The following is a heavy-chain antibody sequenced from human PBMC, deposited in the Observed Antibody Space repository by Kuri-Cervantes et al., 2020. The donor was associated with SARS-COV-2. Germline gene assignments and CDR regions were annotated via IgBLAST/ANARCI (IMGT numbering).Heavy chain of an antibody. CDR1: GFTFSGSA. D-gene: IGHD3-3*01. CDR3: TSVYYDFWSGYYGAFDI. J-gene: IGHJ3*02. Sequence: GESLKISCAASGFTFSGSAMHWVRQASGKGLEWVGRIRRKANSHATAYAASVKGRFTISRDDSKNTAYLQMNSLKTEDTAVYYCTSVYYDFWSGYYGAFDIWGQGTMVTVSS. V-gene: IGHV3-73*01. CDR2: IRRKANSHAT.